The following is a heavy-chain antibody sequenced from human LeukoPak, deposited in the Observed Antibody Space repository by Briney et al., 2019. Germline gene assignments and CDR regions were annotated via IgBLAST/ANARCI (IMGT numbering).Heavy chain of an antibody. J-gene: IGHJ4*02. CDR1: GYTFTDYY. V-gene: IGHV1-2*02. Sequence: GASVKVSCKASGYTFTDYYMYWVRQAPGQGPEWMGWVNLNSGGTQYVQKFQGRVTMTRDTSISTAYMELTSLTSDDTAMYFCARVALAGYRIHLLDNWGQGTLVTVSS. D-gene: IGHD5-18*01. CDR3: ARVALAGYRIHLLDN. CDR2: VNLNSGGT.